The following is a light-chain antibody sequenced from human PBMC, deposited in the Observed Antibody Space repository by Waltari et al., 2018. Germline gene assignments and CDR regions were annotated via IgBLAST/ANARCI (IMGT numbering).Light chain of an antibody. Sequence: DIVMTQSPDSLAVSLGERATINCKSSQSVLHSSNNKNYLAWYQQKPGQPPKLLIYWASTRESGVPDRFSGSGSGTDFTLTISSLQAEDVAVYYCQQCYSRPLTFGGGTKVDIK. CDR3: QQCYSRPLT. CDR1: QSVLHSSNNKNY. CDR2: WAS. V-gene: IGKV4-1*01. J-gene: IGKJ4*01.